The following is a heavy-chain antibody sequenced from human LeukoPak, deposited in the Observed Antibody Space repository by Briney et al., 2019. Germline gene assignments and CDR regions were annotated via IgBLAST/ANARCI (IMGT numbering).Heavy chain of an antibody. V-gene: IGHV4-34*01. CDR1: GGSFSGYY. D-gene: IGHD3-22*01. CDR3: AGGPPLSPGDFGSSGYYYFDY. J-gene: IGHJ4*02. Sequence: SETLSLTCVVYGGSFSGYYWTWIRQPPGKGLEWIGEINHSGSTNYSPSLKSRVTMSINTPANQFSLRLTSVTAADTALYYCAGGPPLSPGDFGSSGYYYFDYWGQGILVTVSS. CDR2: INHSGST.